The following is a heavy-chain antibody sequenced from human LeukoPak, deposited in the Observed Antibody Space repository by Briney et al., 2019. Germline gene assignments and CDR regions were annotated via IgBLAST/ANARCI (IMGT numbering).Heavy chain of an antibody. D-gene: IGHD3-22*01. Sequence: SETLSLTCTVSGGSISSYYWSWIRQPPGKGLEWIGYIYYSGSTNYNPSLKSRVTISVDTSKNQFSLKLSSATAADTAVYYCARGVTDYYDGSGYYPDYWGQGTLVTVSS. CDR3: ARGVTDYYDGSGYYPDY. V-gene: IGHV4-59*01. CDR2: IYYSGST. CDR1: GGSISSYY. J-gene: IGHJ4*02.